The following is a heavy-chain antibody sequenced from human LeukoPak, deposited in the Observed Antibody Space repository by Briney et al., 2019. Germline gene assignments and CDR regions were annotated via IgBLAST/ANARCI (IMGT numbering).Heavy chain of an antibody. Sequence: PGGSLRLSCAASGFTFSDYYMSWIRQAPGKGLEWVSVIYSGGSTYYADSVKGRFTISRDNSKNTLYLQMNSLRAEDTAVYYCASGRGSSGYSFFDYWGQGTLVTVSS. V-gene: IGHV3-66*01. CDR2: IYSGGST. D-gene: IGHD3-22*01. J-gene: IGHJ4*02. CDR3: ASGRGSSGYSFFDY. CDR1: GFTFSDYY.